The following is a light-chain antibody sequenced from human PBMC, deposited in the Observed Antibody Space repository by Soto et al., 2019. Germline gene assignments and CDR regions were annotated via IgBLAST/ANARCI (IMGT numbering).Light chain of an antibody. V-gene: IGLV2-14*03. CDR1: SSGVGGYNY. Sequence: QSVLTQPASVSGSPGQSITISCTGTSSGVGGYNYVSWYQHHPGKAPKLMIYDVSNRPSGVSNRFSGSKSGNTASLTISGLQAEDEADYYCSSYTSSSTLVFGGGTKLTVL. CDR2: DVS. J-gene: IGLJ2*01. CDR3: SSYTSSSTLV.